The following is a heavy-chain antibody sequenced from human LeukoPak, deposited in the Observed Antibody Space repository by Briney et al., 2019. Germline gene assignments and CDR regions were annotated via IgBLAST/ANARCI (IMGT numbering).Heavy chain of an antibody. D-gene: IGHD5-24*01. Sequence: GGSLRLSCAASGFTFSSYGMHWVRQAPGKGLEWVAFIRYDGSNKYYADSVKGRFTISRDNSKNTLYLQMNSLRAEDTAVYYCAKDLWAPSEMATIGSWGQGTLVTVSS. CDR2: IRYDGSNK. J-gene: IGHJ5*02. V-gene: IGHV3-30*02. CDR3: AKDLWAPSEMATIGS. CDR1: GFTFSSYG.